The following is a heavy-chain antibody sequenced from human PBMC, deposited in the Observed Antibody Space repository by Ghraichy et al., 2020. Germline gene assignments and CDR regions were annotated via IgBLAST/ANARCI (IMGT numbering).Heavy chain of an antibody. CDR3: ARGRDYYDSSGYYYYYGMDV. J-gene: IGHJ6*02. CDR2: ISSSSSYI. D-gene: IGHD3-22*01. CDR1: GFTFSSYS. Sequence: GGSLRLSCAASGFTFSSYSMNWVRQAPGKGLEWVSSISSSSSYIYYADSVKGRFTISRDNAKNSLYRQMNSLRAEDTAVYYCARGRDYYDSSGYYYYYGMDVWGQGTTVTVSS. V-gene: IGHV3-21*01.